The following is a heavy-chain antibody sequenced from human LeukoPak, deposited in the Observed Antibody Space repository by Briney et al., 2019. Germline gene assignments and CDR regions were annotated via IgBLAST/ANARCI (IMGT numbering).Heavy chain of an antibody. Sequence: SETLSLTCTVSGGSISSSSYYWGWIRQPPGKGLEWIGSIYYSGSTYYNPSLKSRVTISVDTSKNQFSLKLSSVTAADTAVYYCERVKVPAASGFDYWGQGTLLIVYS. CDR3: ERVKVPAASGFDY. V-gene: IGHV4-39*07. CDR1: GGSISSSSYY. D-gene: IGHD2-2*01. CDR2: IYYSGST. J-gene: IGHJ4*02.